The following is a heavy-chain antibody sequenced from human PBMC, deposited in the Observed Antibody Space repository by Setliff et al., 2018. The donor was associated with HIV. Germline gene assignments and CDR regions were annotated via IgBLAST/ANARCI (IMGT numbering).Heavy chain of an antibody. CDR2: RSTTGST. V-gene: IGHV4-4*09. J-gene: IGHJ6*03. CDR3: ARETYYYDNPQYYYYYMDV. Sequence: PSETLSLTCTVSSDSISSYFWSWIRQSPGKGLEWIGFRSTTGSTKYNPSLQSRVTMSIDTSKNQFSLRLTSVTAADTAVYYCARETYYYDNPQYYYYYMDVWGKGTTVTVSS. CDR1: SDSISSYF. D-gene: IGHD3-22*01.